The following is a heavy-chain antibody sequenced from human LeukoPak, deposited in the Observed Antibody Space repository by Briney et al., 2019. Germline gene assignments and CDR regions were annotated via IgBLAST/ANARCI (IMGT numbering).Heavy chain of an antibody. CDR2: IYYSGST. Sequence: SETLSLTCTVSGGSISSGDYYWSWIRQPPGKGLEWIGYIYYSGSTYYNPSLKSRVTISVDTSKNQFSLKLSSVTAADTAVYYCAFSSSPEVFDYWGQGTLVTVSS. V-gene: IGHV4-30-4*08. D-gene: IGHD6-6*01. J-gene: IGHJ4*02. CDR1: GGSISSGDYY. CDR3: AFSSSPEVFDY.